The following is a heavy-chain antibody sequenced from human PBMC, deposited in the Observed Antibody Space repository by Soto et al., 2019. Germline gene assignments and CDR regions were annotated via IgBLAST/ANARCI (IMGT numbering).Heavy chain of an antibody. V-gene: IGHV5-10-1*01. J-gene: IGHJ4*02. CDR2: IDSSDSYT. CDR3: ARHFGSYGSRAYYFDY. Sequence: PGESLKISCKGSGYSFTSYWISWVRQMPGKGLEWMGRIDSSDSYTNYSPSFQGHVTISADKSISTAYLQWSSLKASDTAMYYCARHFGSYGSRAYYFDYWGQGTLVTVSS. D-gene: IGHD5-18*01. CDR1: GYSFTSYW.